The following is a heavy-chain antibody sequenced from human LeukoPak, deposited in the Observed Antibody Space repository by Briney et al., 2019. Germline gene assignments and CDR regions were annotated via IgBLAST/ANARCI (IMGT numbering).Heavy chain of an antibody. CDR1: GGSISSGDYY. CDR3: ARGSPGSSWYTSLWFEP. D-gene: IGHD6-13*01. CDR2: TYYSGST. Sequence: PSETLSLTCTVSGGSISSGDYYWSWIRQSPGKGLEWIGYTYYSGSTYYNPSLKSRVTISVDTSKNQFSLKLSSVTAADTAVYYCARGSPGSSWYTSLWFEPWGQGTLVTVSS. J-gene: IGHJ5*02. V-gene: IGHV4-30-4*01.